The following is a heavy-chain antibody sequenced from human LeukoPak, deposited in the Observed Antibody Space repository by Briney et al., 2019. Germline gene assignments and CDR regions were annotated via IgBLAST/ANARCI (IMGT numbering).Heavy chain of an antibody. V-gene: IGHV3-53*01. J-gene: IGHJ4*02. D-gene: IGHD5-24*01. CDR2: IYGGGNI. Sequence: GGSLRLSCAASGFTVSSNYMNWVRQAPGKGLEWVSVIYGGGNIYYADSVKGRFTISRDNSKNTLYLQMNSLRAEDTAVYYCARGAGYNYPYYFGYWGQGTLVTVSS. CDR1: GFTVSSNY. CDR3: ARGAGYNYPYYFGY.